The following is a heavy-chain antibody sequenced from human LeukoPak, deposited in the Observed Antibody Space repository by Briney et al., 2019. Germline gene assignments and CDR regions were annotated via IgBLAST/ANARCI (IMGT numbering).Heavy chain of an antibody. CDR1: GFTFSSYS. V-gene: IGHV3-21*01. D-gene: IGHD4-17*01. CDR3: ARSSGTVATFGY. J-gene: IGHJ4*02. Sequence: GGSLRLSCAAFGFTFSSYSMNWVRQAPGKGLEWVSAISSSSNYAYYADSVKGRFTISRDNAKNSLYLQMNSLRAEDTAVYYCARSSGTVATFGYWGQGTLVTVSS. CDR2: ISSSSNYA.